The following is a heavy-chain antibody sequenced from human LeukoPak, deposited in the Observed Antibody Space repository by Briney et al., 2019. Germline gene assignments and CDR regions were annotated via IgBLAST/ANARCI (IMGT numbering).Heavy chain of an antibody. J-gene: IGHJ5*02. CDR1: GFTFSSYG. Sequence: GGSLRLSCAASGFTFSSYGMHRVRQAPGKGLEWVAVISYDGSNKYYADSVKGRFTISRDNSKNTLYLQMNSLRAEDTAVYYCAKDKEGYYGSGSHSWFDPWGQGTLVTVSS. V-gene: IGHV3-30*18. D-gene: IGHD3-10*01. CDR2: ISYDGSNK. CDR3: AKDKEGYYGSGSHSWFDP.